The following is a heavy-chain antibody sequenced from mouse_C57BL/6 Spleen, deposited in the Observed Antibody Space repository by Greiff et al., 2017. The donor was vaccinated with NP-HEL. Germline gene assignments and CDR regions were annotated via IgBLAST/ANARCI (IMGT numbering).Heavy chain of an antibody. Sequence: QVQLQQPGAELVRPGSSVKLSCKASGYTFTSYWMHWVKQRPIQGLEWIGNIDPSDSETHYNQRFKDKATLTVDKSSSTAYMQLSSLTSVDSAVYYSARGSRGYSISYVGAMDYWGQGTSVTVSS. CDR1: GYTFTSYW. CDR2: IDPSDSET. J-gene: IGHJ4*01. D-gene: IGHD1-1*01. V-gene: IGHV1-52*01. CDR3: ARGSRGYSISYVGAMDY.